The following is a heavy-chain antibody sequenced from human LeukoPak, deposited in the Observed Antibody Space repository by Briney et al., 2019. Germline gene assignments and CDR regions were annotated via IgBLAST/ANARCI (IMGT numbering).Heavy chain of an antibody. V-gene: IGHV4-30-2*01. D-gene: IGHD2-21*01. CDR2: IYHSGST. J-gene: IGHJ3*02. Sequence: PSETLSLTCAVYGGSFSGYSWSWIRQPPGKGLEWIGYIYHSGSTYYNPSLKSRVTISVDRSKNQFSLKLSSVTAADTAVYYCARGLFGVDAFDIWGQGTMVTVSS. CDR1: GGSFSGYS. CDR3: ARGLFGVDAFDI.